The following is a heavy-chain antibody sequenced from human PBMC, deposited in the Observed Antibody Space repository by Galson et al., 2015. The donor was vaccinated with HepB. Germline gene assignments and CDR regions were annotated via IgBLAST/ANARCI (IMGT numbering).Heavy chain of an antibody. CDR1: GYTFTGYY. CDR2: INPNSGGA. V-gene: IGHV1-2*02. CDR3: ARDRPFYDFWSQGGEFDY. Sequence: SVKVSCKASGYTFTGYYMHWVRQAPGQGLEWMGWINPNSGGANYAQKFQGRVTMTRDTSISTAYMELSRLRSDDTAVYYCARDRPFYDFWSQGGEFDYWGQGTLVTVSS. J-gene: IGHJ4*02. D-gene: IGHD3-3*01.